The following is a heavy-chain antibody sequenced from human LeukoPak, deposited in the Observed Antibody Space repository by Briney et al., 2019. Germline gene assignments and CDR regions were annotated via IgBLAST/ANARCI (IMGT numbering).Heavy chain of an antibody. D-gene: IGHD3-22*01. V-gene: IGHV1-2*02. CDR3: ARASGFGYYFDY. Sequence: ASVKVSCKASGYTFTGYYMHWVRQAPGQGLECMGWINPNSGATNYAQKFQGRVTMTRDTSISTAYMELSRLRSDDTAVYYCARASGFGYYFDYWGQGTLVTVSS. CDR2: INPNSGAT. CDR1: GYTFTGYY. J-gene: IGHJ4*02.